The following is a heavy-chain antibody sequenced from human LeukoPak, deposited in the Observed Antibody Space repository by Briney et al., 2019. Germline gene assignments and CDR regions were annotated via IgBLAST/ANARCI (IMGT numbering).Heavy chain of an antibody. V-gene: IGHV4-59*01. D-gene: IGHD5-18*01. CDR1: VGIISSYY. Sequence: SETMYLTCTVSVGIISSYYWSWIRQPPGKGLEWIGYIYYSGSTNYNPSLKSRVTISVDTSKNQFSLKLSPVTAADTAVYHCAREAMYSYGNNFDYWGQGTLVTVSS. CDR3: AREAMYSYGNNFDY. J-gene: IGHJ4*02. CDR2: IYYSGST.